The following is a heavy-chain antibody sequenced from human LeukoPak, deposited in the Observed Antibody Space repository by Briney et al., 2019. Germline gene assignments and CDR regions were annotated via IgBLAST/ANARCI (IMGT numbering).Heavy chain of an antibody. V-gene: IGHV1-24*01. CDR3: ATDPRSGTDYNGMYSFGVGV. Sequence: ASVKVSCKVSGYTLTDVSMHWVRQAPGKGLEWLGGFDPEDDETVYAQELQDRVTMTEDSSTDTAYMELSSLRSEDTAVYYCATDPRSGTDYNGMYSFGVGVWGQGTTVTVSS. CDR1: GYTLTDVS. J-gene: IGHJ6*02. CDR2: FDPEDDET. D-gene: IGHD3-10*01.